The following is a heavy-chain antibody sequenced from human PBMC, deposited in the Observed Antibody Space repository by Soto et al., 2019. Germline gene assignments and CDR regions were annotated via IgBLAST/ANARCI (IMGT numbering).Heavy chain of an antibody. V-gene: IGHV3-23*01. Sequence: GGSLRLSCAASGFTFSSYAMSWVRQAPGKGLEWVSAISGDGGGTYYADSVKGRFTISRDNSKNTLYLQMNNLRAEDTAVYYCAKDQEPGPTHFHYWGQGALVTVSS. J-gene: IGHJ4*02. D-gene: IGHD1-1*01. CDR3: AKDQEPGPTHFHY. CDR2: ISGDGGGT. CDR1: GFTFSSYA.